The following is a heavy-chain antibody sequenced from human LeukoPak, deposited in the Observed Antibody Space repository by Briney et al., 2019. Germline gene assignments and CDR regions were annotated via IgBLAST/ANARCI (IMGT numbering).Heavy chain of an antibody. Sequence: SETLSLTCTVSGVSISSYYWSWIRQPPGKGLEWIGYIYYSGSTNYNPSLKSRVTISVDTSKNQFSLKLSSVTAADTAVYYCARAGGDAWGQGTLVTVSS. CDR2: IYYSGST. J-gene: IGHJ5*02. D-gene: IGHD6-25*01. V-gene: IGHV4-59*01. CDR3: ARAGGDA. CDR1: GVSISSYY.